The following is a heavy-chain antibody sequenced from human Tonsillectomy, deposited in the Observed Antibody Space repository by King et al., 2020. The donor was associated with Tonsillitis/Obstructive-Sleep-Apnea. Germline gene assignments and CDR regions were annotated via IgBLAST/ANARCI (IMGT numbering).Heavy chain of an antibody. Sequence: EVQLVESGGGLVQPGGSLRLSCAASGFTFSSYAMSWVRQAPGKGLEWVSAISGSGGSTYYADSVKGRFTISRDNSKNTLYLQMNSLRAEDTAVYYCAKDGDSSGYYIYYYGMDVWGQGTTVTVSS. CDR1: GFTFSSYA. CDR3: AKDGDSSGYYIYYYGMDV. V-gene: IGHV3-23*04. J-gene: IGHJ6*02. CDR2: ISGSGGST. D-gene: IGHD3-22*01.